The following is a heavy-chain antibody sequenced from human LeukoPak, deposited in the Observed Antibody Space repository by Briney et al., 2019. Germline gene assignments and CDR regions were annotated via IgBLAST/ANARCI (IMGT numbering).Heavy chain of an antibody. D-gene: IGHD4-17*01. J-gene: IGHJ4*02. Sequence: PSETLSLTCTVSGDSIRSYYWAWIRQPPGRGLEWIGYIYYSGSTNYNPSLKSRVTISVDTSKDQFSLKLSSVTAADTAVYYCARDLDGDLDYWGQGTLVTVSS. CDR1: GDSIRSYY. CDR2: IYYSGST. V-gene: IGHV4-59*01. CDR3: ARDLDGDLDY.